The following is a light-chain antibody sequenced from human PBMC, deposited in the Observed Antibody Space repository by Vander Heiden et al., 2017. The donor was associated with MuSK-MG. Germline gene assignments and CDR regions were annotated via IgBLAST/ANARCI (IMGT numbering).Light chain of an antibody. Sequence: DIQITHSPSTLSASVGDRVSITCRASETISDWLAWYQQKPGKAPKLLIFKASNLESGVPSRFSGNGSGTEFTLTISSLQPDDLATYYCQQESYSPITFGQGTPMDI. CDR2: KAS. CDR3: QQESYSPIT. V-gene: IGKV1-5*03. CDR1: ETISDW. J-gene: IGKJ5*01.